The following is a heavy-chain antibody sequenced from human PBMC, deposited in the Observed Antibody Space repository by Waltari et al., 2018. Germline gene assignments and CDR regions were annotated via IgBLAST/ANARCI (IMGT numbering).Heavy chain of an antibody. V-gene: IGHV4-38-2*01. CDR2: IYHSGST. CDR1: GYSISSGSY. D-gene: IGHD6-13*01. J-gene: IGHJ6*03. Sequence: QVQLQESGPGLVKPSETLSLTCAVSGYSISSGSYWGWLRQPPGKGLEWIGSIYHSGSTYYNPSLKSRVTISVDTSKNQFSLKLSSVTAADTAVYYCARRAAIAATGPTYYMDVWGKGTTVTVSS. CDR3: ARRAAIAATGPTYYMDV.